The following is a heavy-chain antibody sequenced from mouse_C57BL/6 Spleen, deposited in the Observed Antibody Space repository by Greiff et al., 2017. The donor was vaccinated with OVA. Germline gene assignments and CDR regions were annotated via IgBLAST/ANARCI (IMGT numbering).Heavy chain of an antibody. J-gene: IGHJ3*01. V-gene: IGHV1-69*01. D-gene: IGHD2-4*01. Sequence: VQLQQPGAELVMPGASVKLSCKASGYTFTSYWMHWVKQRPGQGLEWIGEIDPSDSYTNYNQKFKGKSTLTVDKSSSTAYMQLSSLTSEDSAVYDCARIYYDYDGFAYWGQGTLVTVSA. CDR3: ARIYYDYDGFAY. CDR1: GYTFTSYW. CDR2: IDPSDSYT.